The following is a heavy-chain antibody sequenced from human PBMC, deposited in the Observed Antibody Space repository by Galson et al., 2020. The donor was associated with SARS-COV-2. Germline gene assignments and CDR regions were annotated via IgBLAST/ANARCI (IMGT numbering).Heavy chain of an antibody. J-gene: IGHJ4*02. CDR3: ARGSGNYATFDY. V-gene: IGHV3-30-3*01. CDR1: GFTFSSYA. D-gene: IGHD3-10*01. CDR2: ISYDGSNK. Sequence: GGSLRLSCAASGFTFSSYAMHWVRQAPGKGLEWVAVISYDGSNKYYADSVKGRFTISRDNSKNTLYLQMNSLRAEDTAVYYCARGSGNYATFDYWGQGTLVTVSS.